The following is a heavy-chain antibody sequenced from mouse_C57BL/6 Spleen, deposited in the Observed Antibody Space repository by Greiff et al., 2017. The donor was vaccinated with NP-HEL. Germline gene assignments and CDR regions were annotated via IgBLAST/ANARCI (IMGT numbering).Heavy chain of an antibody. CDR1: GFTLSDYY. D-gene: IGHD1-2*01. CDR3: ARQASINTRYFDV. V-gene: IGHV5-12*01. Sequence: EVQRVESGGGLVQPGGSLKLSCAASGFTLSDYYMYWVRQTPEKRLEWVAYISNGGGSTYYPDTVKGRFTISRDNAKNTLYLQMSRLKSEDTAMYYCARQASINTRYFDVWGTGTTVTVSS. J-gene: IGHJ1*03. CDR2: ISNGGGST.